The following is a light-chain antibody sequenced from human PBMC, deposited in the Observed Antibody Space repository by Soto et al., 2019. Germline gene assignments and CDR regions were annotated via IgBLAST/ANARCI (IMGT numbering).Light chain of an antibody. CDR3: SSYTSSSTLYYV. CDR1: SSDVGGYNY. Sequence: QSAVTQPASESGSPGQSITISCTGTSSDVGGYNYVSWYQQHPGKAPKLMIYDVSNRPSGVSNRFSGSKSGNTASLTISGLQAEDEADYYCSSYTSSSTLYYVFGTGTKSPS. V-gene: IGLV2-14*01. CDR2: DVS. J-gene: IGLJ1*01.